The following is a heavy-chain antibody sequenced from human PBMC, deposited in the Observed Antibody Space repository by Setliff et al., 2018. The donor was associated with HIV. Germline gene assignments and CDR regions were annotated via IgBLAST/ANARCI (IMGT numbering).Heavy chain of an antibody. CDR2: INHSGGT. CDR3: ARGWGHDGFDF. CDR1: GRSFSGYY. D-gene: IGHD7-27*01. V-gene: IGHV4-34*01. Sequence: PSETLSLTCAVYGRSFSGYYWNWIRQSPGKGLECIGEINHSGGTNYNPSLKSRVTMSIDTSKNQFSLNVSSVTAADTAVYYCARGWGHDGFDFWGQGTMVTVSS. J-gene: IGHJ3*01.